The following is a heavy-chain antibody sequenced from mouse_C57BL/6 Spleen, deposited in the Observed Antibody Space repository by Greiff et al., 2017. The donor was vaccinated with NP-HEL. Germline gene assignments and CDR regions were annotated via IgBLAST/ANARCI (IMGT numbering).Heavy chain of an antibody. D-gene: IGHD1-1*01. V-gene: IGHV1-81*01. CDR2: IYPRSGNT. J-gene: IGHJ3*01. Sequence: QVQLQQSGAELARPGASVKLSCKASGYTFTSYGISWVKQRTGQGLEWIGEIYPRSGNTYYNEKFKGKATLTADKSSSTAYMELRSLTSEDSAVYFCARHDYYGSSFAWFAYWGQGTLVTVSA. CDR1: GYTFTSYG. CDR3: ARHDYYGSSFAWFAY.